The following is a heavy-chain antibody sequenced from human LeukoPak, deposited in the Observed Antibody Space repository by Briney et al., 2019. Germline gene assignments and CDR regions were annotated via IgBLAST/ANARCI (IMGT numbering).Heavy chain of an antibody. V-gene: IGHV1-18*01. CDR3: ARDPIYYGSGSYYHPRWFDP. D-gene: IGHD3-10*01. CDR1: GYTFTSYG. J-gene: IGHJ5*02. Sequence: ASVKVSCKASGYTFTSYGISWVRQAPGQGLEWMGWISAYNGNTNYAQKLQGRVTMTTDTSTSTAYMELRSLRSDDTAVYYCARDPIYYGSGSYYHPRWFDPWGQGTLVTVSS. CDR2: ISAYNGNT.